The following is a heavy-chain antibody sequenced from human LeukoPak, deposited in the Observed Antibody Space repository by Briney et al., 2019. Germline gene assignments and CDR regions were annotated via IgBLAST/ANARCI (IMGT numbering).Heavy chain of an antibody. J-gene: IGHJ4*02. Sequence: RAGGSLRLSCAASGFTFSSYAMSWVRQAPGKGPELVSYISPSGSSIFYVDSVKGRFTISRDNAKNSLYLQMNSLRAEDTAVYYCTRGHHGLEYWGQGTLVTVSS. V-gene: IGHV3-48*04. CDR1: GFTFSSYA. D-gene: IGHD1-14*01. CDR3: TRGHHGLEY. CDR2: ISPSGSSI.